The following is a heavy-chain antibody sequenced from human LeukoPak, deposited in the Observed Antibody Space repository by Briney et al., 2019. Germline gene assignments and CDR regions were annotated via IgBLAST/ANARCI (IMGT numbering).Heavy chain of an antibody. CDR3: AKAILAATYHDAFDI. V-gene: IGHV3-30*02. D-gene: IGHD1-26*01. CDR1: GFTFSSYW. CDR2: IRYDGTNK. J-gene: IGHJ3*02. Sequence: GGSLRLSCVAPGFTFSSYWMHWVRQAPGKGLEWVACIRYDGTNKYYADSVKGRFTVSRDNSKNTLYLQMNSLRAEDTAVYYCAKAILAATYHDAFDIWGQGTMVTVSS.